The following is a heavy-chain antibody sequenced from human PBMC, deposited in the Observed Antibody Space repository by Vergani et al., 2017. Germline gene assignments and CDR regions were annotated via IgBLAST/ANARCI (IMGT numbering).Heavy chain of an antibody. Sequence: QVQLQESGPGLVKPSETLSLTCTVSGGSISSHYWSWIRQPPGKGLEWIGYIYYSGSTNYNPTLKSRVTISVDTSKNKFSLKLSSVTAADTAVYYCARVKSNYFYYYYYYYMDVWGKGTTVTVSS. D-gene: IGHD4-11*01. CDR3: ARVKSNYFYYYYYYYMDV. CDR1: GGSISSHY. J-gene: IGHJ6*03. CDR2: IYYSGST. V-gene: IGHV4-59*11.